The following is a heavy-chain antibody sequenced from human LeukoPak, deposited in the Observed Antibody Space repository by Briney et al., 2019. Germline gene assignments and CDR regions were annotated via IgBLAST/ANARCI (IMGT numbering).Heavy chain of an antibody. Sequence: GGSLRLSCAASGFTLSTYAMSWVRQPPGKGLEWVSIIYTGGGTYYADSVKGRFTISRGNSRNTLYLQMNNLSPGDTALYYCATTRGSSFDYWGQGTLVTVSS. D-gene: IGHD1-26*01. CDR1: GFTLSTYA. CDR2: IYTGGGT. V-gene: IGHV3-53*01. CDR3: ATTRGSSFDY. J-gene: IGHJ4*02.